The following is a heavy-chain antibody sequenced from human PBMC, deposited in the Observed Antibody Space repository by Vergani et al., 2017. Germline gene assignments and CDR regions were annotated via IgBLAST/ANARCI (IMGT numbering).Heavy chain of an antibody. CDR3: ARDIRPTRGAGTPYFDY. CDR1: GFDFSSYI. V-gene: IGHV3-48*04. Sequence: QLVESGGGWVQPGGSLRLSCVVSGFDFSSYIMNWVRQAPGKGLEWVSFVSTGTKSQSYADSVKGRFTISRDNAKNSLYLQMNSLRAEDTAVYYCARDIRPTRGAGTPYFDYWGQGTLVTVSS. D-gene: IGHD6-13*01. CDR2: VSTGTKSQ. J-gene: IGHJ4*02.